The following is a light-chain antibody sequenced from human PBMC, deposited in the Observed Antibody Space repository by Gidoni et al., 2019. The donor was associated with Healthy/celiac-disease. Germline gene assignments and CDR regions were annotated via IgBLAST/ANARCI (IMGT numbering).Light chain of an antibody. CDR1: QSVSNN. V-gene: IGKV3-15*01. CDR2: GAS. CDR3: QQYNNWPVT. Sequence: EIVMTQSPATLSVSPGERATLSCRASQSVSNNLAWYQQKPGQAPRLLIYGASTRATGIPARFSGSGSGTEFTLTISSLQSEDFAVYYCQQYNNWPVTVGGGTKVEIK. J-gene: IGKJ4*01.